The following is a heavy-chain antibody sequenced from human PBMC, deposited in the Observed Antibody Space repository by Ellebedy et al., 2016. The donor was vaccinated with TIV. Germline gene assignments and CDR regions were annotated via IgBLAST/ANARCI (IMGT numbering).Heavy chain of an antibody. CDR3: TRLHLVGGFDY. CDR2: IRSKAYGGTT. V-gene: IGHV3-49*04. Sequence: PGGSLRLSCTASGFTFGDYAMSWVRQAPGKGLEWVGFIRSKAYGGTTEYAASVKGRFTISRDDSKSIAYLQMNSLKTEDTAVYYCTRLHLVGGFDYWGQGTLVTVSS. J-gene: IGHJ4*02. D-gene: IGHD1-26*01. CDR1: GFTFGDYA.